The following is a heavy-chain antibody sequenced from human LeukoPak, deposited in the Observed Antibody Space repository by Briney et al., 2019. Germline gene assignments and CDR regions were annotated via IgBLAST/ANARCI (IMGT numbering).Heavy chain of an antibody. CDR1: GYTFTSYD. J-gene: IGHJ4*02. CDR2: ITPIFGEA. V-gene: IGHV1-69*13. CDR3: ARNSRVASTSGLNY. D-gene: IGHD5-12*01. Sequence: SVKVSCKASGYTFTSYDINWVRQAPGQGLEWMGEITPIFGEAQNAEKFQGRVTITADEPTSTVYMELTSLRLDDTAMYYCARNSRVASTSGLNYWGQGTLVTVSS.